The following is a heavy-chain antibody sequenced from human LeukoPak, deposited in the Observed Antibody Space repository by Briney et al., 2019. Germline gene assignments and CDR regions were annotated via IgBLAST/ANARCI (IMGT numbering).Heavy chain of an antibody. CDR1: GGSFSGYY. V-gene: IGHV4-34*01. J-gene: IGHJ4*02. D-gene: IGHD3-22*01. Sequence: SETLSLTCAVYGGSFSGYYWSWICQPPGKGLEWIGEINHSGSTNYNPSLKSRVTISVDTSKNQFSLKLSSATAADTAVYYCARRIYTYYYDSSGYYFDYWGQGTLVTVSS. CDR2: INHSGST. CDR3: ARRIYTYYYDSSGYYFDY.